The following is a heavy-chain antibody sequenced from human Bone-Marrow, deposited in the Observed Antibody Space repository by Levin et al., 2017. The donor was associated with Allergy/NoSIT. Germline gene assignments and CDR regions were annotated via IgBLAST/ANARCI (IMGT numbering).Heavy chain of an antibody. CDR3: ARNQRMYNSWYGGGLDV. J-gene: IGHJ6*02. Sequence: GESLKISCAASGFAFSSYGMHWVRQAPGKGLEWVAVISHDESNKYYADSVKGRFTISRDNSKSTLHLQIHSLRGDDTAVYYCARNQRMYNSWYGGGLDVWGRGTTVTVSS. CDR2: ISHDESNK. D-gene: IGHD6-13*01. CDR1: GFAFSSYG. V-gene: IGHV3-30*03.